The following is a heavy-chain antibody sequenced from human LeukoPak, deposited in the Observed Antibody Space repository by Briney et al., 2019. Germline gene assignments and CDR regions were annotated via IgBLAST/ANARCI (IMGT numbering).Heavy chain of an antibody. D-gene: IGHD1-26*01. Sequence: LSLTCTVSGGSISSGGYYWSWIRQHPGKGLEWIGYIYYSGSTYYNPSLKSRVTISVDTFKNQFSLKLSSVTAADTAVYYCARAVEESYYFDYWGQGTLVTVSS. V-gene: IGHV4-31*03. J-gene: IGHJ4*02. CDR3: ARAVEESYYFDY. CDR2: IYYSGST. CDR1: GGSISSGGYY.